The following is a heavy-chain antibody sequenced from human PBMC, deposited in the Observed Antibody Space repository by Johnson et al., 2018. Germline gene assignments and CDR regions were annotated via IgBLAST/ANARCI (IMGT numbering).Heavy chain of an antibody. CDR1: GFTFGNYW. Sequence: VQLVQSGGGLVQPGGSLRLSCAASGFTFGNYWMHWVRQAPGKGLEWVSAISGSGGSTYYADSVKGRFTISRDNAKNSLYLQMNSLRAEDTALYYCAKDICSGGSCYEKYFQHWGQGTLVTVSS. V-gene: IGHV3-23*04. J-gene: IGHJ1*01. CDR2: ISGSGGST. D-gene: IGHD2-15*01. CDR3: AKDICSGGSCYEKYFQH.